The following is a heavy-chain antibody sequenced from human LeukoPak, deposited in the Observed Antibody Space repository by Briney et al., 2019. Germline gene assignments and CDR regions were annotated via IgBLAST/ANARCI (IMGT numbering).Heavy chain of an antibody. Sequence: PGGSLRLSCAASGLTFSSYWMHWVRQAPGKGLVWVSPINSDGSSTSYADSVKGRFTISRDNAKNTLYLQMNSLRAEDTAVYYCAREGRWFGELFYFDYWGQGTLVTASS. V-gene: IGHV3-74*01. CDR2: INSDGSST. CDR3: AREGRWFGELFYFDY. CDR1: GLTFSSYW. J-gene: IGHJ4*02. D-gene: IGHD3-10*01.